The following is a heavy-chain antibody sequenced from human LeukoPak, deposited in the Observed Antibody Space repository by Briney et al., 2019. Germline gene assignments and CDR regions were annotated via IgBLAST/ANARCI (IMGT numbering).Heavy chain of an antibody. Sequence: PGGSLRLSCAASGFTFSNYWMTWVRQAPGKGLEWVAHINQDRSEEHYMESAKARFTISRDNAKNSLSLQMNSLRAEDTAVYYCVRDGGVSGYDLLDYWGQGTLVTVSS. V-gene: IGHV3-7*01. CDR3: VRDGGVSGYDLLDY. CDR2: INQDRSEE. CDR1: GFTFSNYW. D-gene: IGHD5-12*01. J-gene: IGHJ4*02.